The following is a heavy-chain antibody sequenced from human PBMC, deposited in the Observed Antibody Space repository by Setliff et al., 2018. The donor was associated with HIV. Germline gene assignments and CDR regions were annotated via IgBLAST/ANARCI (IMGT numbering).Heavy chain of an antibody. D-gene: IGHD3-22*01. V-gene: IGHV3-30-3*01. CDR3: ARDSQEAMIVVVPDAFDI. J-gene: IGHJ3*02. CDR2: ISYDGSNK. Sequence: GGSLRLSCAASGFTFSSYAMHWVRQAPGKGLEWVAVISYDGSNKYYADSVKGRFTISRDNSKNTLYLQMNSLRAEDTAVYYCARDSQEAMIVVVPDAFDIWGQGTMVTVSS. CDR1: GFTFSSYA.